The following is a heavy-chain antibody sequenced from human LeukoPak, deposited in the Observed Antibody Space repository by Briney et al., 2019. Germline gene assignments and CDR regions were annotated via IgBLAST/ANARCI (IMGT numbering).Heavy chain of an antibody. CDR1: GGTFSSYA. V-gene: IGHV1-69*05. CDR2: IIPIFGTA. Sequence: GASVKVSCKASGGTFSSYAISWVRQAPGQGPEWMGRIIPIFGTANYAQKFQGRVTITTDESTSTAYMELSSLRSEDTAVYYCARDLLVSDGAFDIWGQGTMLTVSS. D-gene: IGHD5/OR15-5a*01. CDR3: ARDLLVSDGAFDI. J-gene: IGHJ3*02.